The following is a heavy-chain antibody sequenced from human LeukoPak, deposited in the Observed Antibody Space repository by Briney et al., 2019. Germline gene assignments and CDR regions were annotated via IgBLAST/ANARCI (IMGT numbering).Heavy chain of an antibody. V-gene: IGHV1-69*05. D-gene: IGHD6-13*01. CDR3: ARGRGIAAAGTSHYYYMDV. CDR2: IIPIFDTA. J-gene: IGHJ6*03. Sequence: GASVTVSCKASGGTFSSYAISWVRQAPGQGLEWMGGIIPIFDTANYAQKFQGRVTITTDESTSTAYMELSSLRSEDTAVYYCARGRGIAAAGTSHYYYMDVWGKGTTVTVSS. CDR1: GGTFSSYA.